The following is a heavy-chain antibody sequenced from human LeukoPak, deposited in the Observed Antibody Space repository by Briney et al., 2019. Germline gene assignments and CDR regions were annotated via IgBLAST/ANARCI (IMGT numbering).Heavy chain of an antibody. CDR3: ATLSSSPSYYYYMDV. Sequence: PSEPLSLTCTVSGGSISSGGYYWSWIRQPPGKGLEWIGYIYHSGSTYYNPSLKSRVTISVDRSKNQFSLKLSSVTAADTAVYYCATLSSSPSYYYYMDVWGKGTTVTVSS. CDR1: GGSISSGGYY. D-gene: IGHD6-6*01. J-gene: IGHJ6*03. V-gene: IGHV4-30-2*01. CDR2: IYHSGST.